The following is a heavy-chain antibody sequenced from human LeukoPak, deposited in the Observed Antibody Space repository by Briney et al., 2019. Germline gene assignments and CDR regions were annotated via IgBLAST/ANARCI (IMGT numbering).Heavy chain of an antibody. Sequence: GGSLRLSCAASGFTFSSYAITWVRQAPGKGLEWVSAVSSNGAKTYYADSVKGRFTISRDNSKNTLYLQMNSLRAEDTAVYYCAKDLGSSGWYGDWFDPWGQGTLVTVSS. CDR1: GFTFSSYA. D-gene: IGHD6-19*01. CDR3: AKDLGSSGWYGDWFDP. V-gene: IGHV3-23*01. CDR2: VSSNGAKT. J-gene: IGHJ5*02.